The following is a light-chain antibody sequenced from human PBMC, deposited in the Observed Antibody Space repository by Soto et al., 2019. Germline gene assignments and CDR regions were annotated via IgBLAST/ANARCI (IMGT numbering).Light chain of an antibody. V-gene: IGKV2-30*01. Sequence: DVVMTQSPLSLPVTLGQPASISCRSSQSLVYSDGDTYLNWFQQRPGQSPRRLIYKVSDRDSGVPDRFSGSGSGTDFTLKISRVEAEDVGVYYCMRGTHWPYTFGQGTNLEIK. J-gene: IGKJ2*01. CDR1: QSLVYSDGDTY. CDR3: MRGTHWPYT. CDR2: KVS.